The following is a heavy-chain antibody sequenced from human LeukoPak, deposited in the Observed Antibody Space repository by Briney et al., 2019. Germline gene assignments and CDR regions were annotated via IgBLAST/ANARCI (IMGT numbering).Heavy chain of an antibody. V-gene: IGHV3-33*01. D-gene: IGHD3-22*01. CDR3: AREGSYYDSSGYYSSFDY. Sequence: HGGSLRLSCAASGFTFSSYGMHWVRQAPGKGLEWVAVIWYDGSNKYYADSVKGRFTISRDNSKNTLYLQMNSLRAEDTAVYYCAREGSYYDSSGYYSSFDYWGQGTLVTVSS. J-gene: IGHJ4*02. CDR2: IWYDGSNK. CDR1: GFTFSSYG.